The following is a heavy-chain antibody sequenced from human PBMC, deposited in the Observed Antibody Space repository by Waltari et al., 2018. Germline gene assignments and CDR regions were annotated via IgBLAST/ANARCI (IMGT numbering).Heavy chain of an antibody. CDR3: ARETSGSSGWLGWFDP. Sequence: EVQLVESGGGLVKPGGSLRLSCAASGFTFSSYSMNWVRQAPGKGLEWVSSISSSSSYIYYADSVKGRFTISRDNAKNSLYLQMNSLRAEDTAVYYCARETSGSSGWLGWFDPWGQGTLVTVSS. J-gene: IGHJ5*02. V-gene: IGHV3-21*01. CDR1: GFTFSSYS. D-gene: IGHD6-19*01. CDR2: ISSSSSYI.